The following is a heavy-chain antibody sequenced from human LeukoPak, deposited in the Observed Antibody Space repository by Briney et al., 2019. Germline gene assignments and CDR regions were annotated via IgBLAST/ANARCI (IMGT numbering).Heavy chain of an antibody. D-gene: IGHD2-15*01. CDR2: IYPGDSDT. CDR1: GYSFTSYW. Sequence: GESLKISCKGSGYSFTSYWIGWVRQMPGKGLEWMGIIYPGDSDTRYSPSFQGQVTISADKSISTAYLQWSSLKASDTAMYYCARNGPVGYCSGGSCYHYYYYGMDVWGQGTMVTVSS. CDR3: ARNGPVGYCSGGSCYHYYYYGMDV. V-gene: IGHV5-51*01. J-gene: IGHJ6*02.